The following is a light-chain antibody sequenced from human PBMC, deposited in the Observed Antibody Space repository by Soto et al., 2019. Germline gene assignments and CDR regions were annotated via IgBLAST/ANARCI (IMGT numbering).Light chain of an antibody. CDR2: DVS. CDR3: SSYTSSSTLEV. V-gene: IGLV2-14*01. J-gene: IGLJ1*01. Sequence: QSALTQPASVSGSPGQSITISCTGTSSDVGGYNYVSWYQQYPGKAPKVMIYDVSNRPSGVSNRFSGSKSGNTASLTISGLQAEDEADYYGSSYTSSSTLEVFGPGTKLTVL. CDR1: SSDVGGYNY.